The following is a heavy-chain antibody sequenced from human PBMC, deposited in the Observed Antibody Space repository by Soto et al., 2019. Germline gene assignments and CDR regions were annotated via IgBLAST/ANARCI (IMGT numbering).Heavy chain of an antibody. D-gene: IGHD3-9*01. CDR3: AFDLPDSGGY. V-gene: IGHV4-34*01. CDR2: INHSGIT. Sequence: QVQLQQWGAGLLKPSETLSLTCAVYGGSFSGYYLNWIRQPPGKGLEWIGEINHSGITNYNPSLKSRVTILVDTSKNQFSLKLSSVTAAETAVYYCAFDLPDSGGYWGQGTLVTVSS. J-gene: IGHJ4*02. CDR1: GGSFSGYY.